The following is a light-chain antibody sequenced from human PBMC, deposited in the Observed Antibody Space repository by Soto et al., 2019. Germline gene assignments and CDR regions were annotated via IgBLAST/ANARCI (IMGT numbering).Light chain of an antibody. CDR2: GAS. J-gene: IGKJ4*01. V-gene: IGKV3-15*01. Sequence: EIVMTPSPATPSVSPGERAALSCRASQSLTSYLAWFQQKPGPAPSLLIYGASTRATGIPDRFSGSGSGTEFTLTINSLQSEDFAVYFCQQYYSWPLTFGGGTKVEIK. CDR3: QQYYSWPLT. CDR1: QSLTSY.